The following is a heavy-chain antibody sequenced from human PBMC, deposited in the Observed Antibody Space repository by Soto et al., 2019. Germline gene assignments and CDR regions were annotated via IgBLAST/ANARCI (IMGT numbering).Heavy chain of an antibody. D-gene: IGHD2-15*01. V-gene: IGHV3-15*01. CDR1: GFRFSDAW. CDR2: IISKLPDGET. CDR3: CGDGPNSGWFDY. J-gene: IGHJ4*02. Sequence: GESLRLACAASGFRFSDAWITWVRQVPGGGLEWVGRIISKLPDGETDYAAAEKGRLTISRDESKSTMYLHMHSLTAEDTAVYSCCGDGPNSGWFDYWGQGALVTVSS.